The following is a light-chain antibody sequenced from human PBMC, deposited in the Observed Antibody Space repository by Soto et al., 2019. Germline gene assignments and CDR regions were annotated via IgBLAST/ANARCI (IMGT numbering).Light chain of an antibody. J-gene: IGLJ3*02. V-gene: IGLV2-11*01. CDR3: CSYAGSYSWV. CDR2: DVR. Sequence: QSALTQPRSVSGSPGQSVTISCTGTSSDVGAYNYVSWYQQHPGKAPKLMIFDVRDRPSGVPDRFSGAKFGNTASLAISWLQAEDEADYFFCSYAGSYSWVFGGGTKVTVL. CDR1: SSDVGAYNY.